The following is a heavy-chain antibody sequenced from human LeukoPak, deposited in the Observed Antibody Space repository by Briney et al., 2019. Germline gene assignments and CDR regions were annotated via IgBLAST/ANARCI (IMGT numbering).Heavy chain of an antibody. Sequence: GGSLRLSCAAPGITFSNYNMNWVRQAPGKGLEWISAITSSSSYTFYADSVKGRFTISRDNAQNSLYLQMNSLRAEDTAVYYCARDYNLGQGTLVTVSS. CDR3: ARDYN. CDR1: GITFSNYN. V-gene: IGHV3-21*01. CDR2: ITSSSSYT. J-gene: IGHJ4*02.